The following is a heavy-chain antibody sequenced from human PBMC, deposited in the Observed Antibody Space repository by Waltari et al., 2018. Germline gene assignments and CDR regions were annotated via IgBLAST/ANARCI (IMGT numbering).Heavy chain of an antibody. Sequence: EVQLVESGGGLVQPGGSRRLSCAASGFNFRVYSMNWVRQAPGKGLEWVSYMTSDERTIYYADSVESRFTISRDNAKGSVYLQMNSLRAEDTAVYYCARSVEGAFDVWGQGTMVTVSS. CDR1: GFNFRVYS. V-gene: IGHV3-48*01. CDR3: ARSVEGAFDV. J-gene: IGHJ3*01. CDR2: MTSDERTI.